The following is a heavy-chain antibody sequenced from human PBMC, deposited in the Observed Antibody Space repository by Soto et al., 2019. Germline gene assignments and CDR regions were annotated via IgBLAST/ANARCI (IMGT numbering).Heavy chain of an antibody. D-gene: IGHD3-9*01. CDR3: ARHSPDCDWLRYLDY. CDR2: IFHSGST. Sequence: SETLSLTCTVSGGSISSGGYSWSWLRQPPGKGLEWIGYIFHSGSTYYNPSLKSRVTISVDTSKNQLSLKLSSVTAADTAVYYCARHSPDCDWLRYLDYWGQGTLVTVSS. J-gene: IGHJ4*02. CDR1: GGSISSGGYS. V-gene: IGHV4-30-2*05.